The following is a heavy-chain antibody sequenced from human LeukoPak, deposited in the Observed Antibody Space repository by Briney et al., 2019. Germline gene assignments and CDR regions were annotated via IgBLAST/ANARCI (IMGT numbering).Heavy chain of an antibody. CDR1: GFTFSSYA. J-gene: IGHJ4*02. Sequence: PGGSLRLSCAASGFTFSSYAMSWVRQAPGKGLEWVSSISSSSSYIYYADSVKGRFTISRDNAKNSLYLQMNSLRAEDTAVYYCARDRTGGVGSFDYWGQGTLVTVSS. CDR3: ARDRTGGVGSFDY. CDR2: ISSSSSYI. V-gene: IGHV3-21*01. D-gene: IGHD2-8*02.